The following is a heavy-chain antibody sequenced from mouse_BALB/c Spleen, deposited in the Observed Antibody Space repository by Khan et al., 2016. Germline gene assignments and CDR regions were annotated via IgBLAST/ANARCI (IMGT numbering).Heavy chain of an antibody. CDR2: ISYSGST. CDR1: GHSITSDYA. V-gene: IGHV3-2*02. D-gene: IGHD2-4*01. J-gene: IGHJ2*01. CDR3: ARYYDYYFDY. Sequence: EVKLEESGPGLVKPSQSLSLTCTVTGHSITSDYAWNWIRQFPGNKLEWMGYISYSGSTSYNPSLNSRISIIRDTSKNQFFLQLNSVTTEDTATYYCARYYDYYFDYWGQGTTLTVSS.